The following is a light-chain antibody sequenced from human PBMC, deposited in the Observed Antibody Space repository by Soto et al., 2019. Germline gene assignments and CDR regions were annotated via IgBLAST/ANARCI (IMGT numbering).Light chain of an antibody. J-gene: IGKJ2*01. V-gene: IGKV1-39*01. CDR3: QQSYKTPYT. CDR2: ATS. Sequence: GDRVIITCRASQTVERWMAWYQQKPGKAPKVLIYATSHLEVGVASRFSGSGSGTDFTLTINSLQPGDFATYYCQQSYKTPYTFGQGTKLEIK. CDR1: QTVERW.